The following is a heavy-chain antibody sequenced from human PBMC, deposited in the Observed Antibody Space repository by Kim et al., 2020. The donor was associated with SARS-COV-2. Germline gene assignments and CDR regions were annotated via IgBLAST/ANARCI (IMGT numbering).Heavy chain of an antibody. V-gene: IGHV3-30*07. J-gene: IGHJ6*02. D-gene: IGHD3-10*01. Sequence: VKGRFTISRDNSKNTLYLQMNSLRAEDTAVYYCARDLGGWAVVYYYGMDVWGQGTTVTVSS. CDR3: ARDLGGWAVVYYYGMDV.